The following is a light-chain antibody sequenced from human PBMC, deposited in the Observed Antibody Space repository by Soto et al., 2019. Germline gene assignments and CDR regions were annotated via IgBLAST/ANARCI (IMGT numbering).Light chain of an antibody. CDR1: QSVLYSSNNKNY. J-gene: IGKJ4*01. CDR3: QQHYTTPVT. Sequence: DIVMTQSPDALAVSLGERANFNCKSSQSVLYSSNNKNYLSWFQQKQGQPPKLLIYWASTRESGVPDRFSGSGSGTDFTLSISSLQAEDVAVYYCQQHYTTPVTFGGGTKV. CDR2: WAS. V-gene: IGKV4-1*01.